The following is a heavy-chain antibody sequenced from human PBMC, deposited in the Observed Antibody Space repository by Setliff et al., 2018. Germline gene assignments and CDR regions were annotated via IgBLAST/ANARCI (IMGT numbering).Heavy chain of an antibody. V-gene: IGHV4-4*07. J-gene: IGHJ4*02. CDR1: GGSISSYY. Sequence: SETLSLTCTVSGGSISSYYWSWIRQPAGKGLEWIGRIYTSGSTNYNPSLKGRVTISMDTSKNQFSLKVSSVTAADTAVYYCARSFSRREKFLLDYWGQGALVTVSS. CDR2: IYTSGST. CDR3: ARSFSRREKFLLDY.